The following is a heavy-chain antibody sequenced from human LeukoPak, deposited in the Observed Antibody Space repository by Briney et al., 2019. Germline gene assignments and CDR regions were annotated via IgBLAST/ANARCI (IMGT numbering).Heavy chain of an antibody. CDR2: ISGSGDNT. Sequence: GGSLRLFCAASGFTFRSYAMSWVREAPGKGLECVSAISGSGDNTYYADPVKGRFTISRDSTKNTLYLQMNSLRAEDTAVYYCAKVGGGSYYYYYYMDVWGKGTTVTVSS. CDR1: GFTFRSYA. CDR3: AKVGGGSYYYYYYMDV. J-gene: IGHJ6*03. V-gene: IGHV3-23*01. D-gene: IGHD1-26*01.